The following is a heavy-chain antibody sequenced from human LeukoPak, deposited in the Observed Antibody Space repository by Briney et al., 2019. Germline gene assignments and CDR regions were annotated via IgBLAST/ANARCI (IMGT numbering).Heavy chain of an antibody. V-gene: IGHV7-4-1*02. Sequence: ASVKVSCKASGYTFTSYAMNWVRQAPGQGLEWMGWINTNTGNPTYAQGFTGRFVFSLDTSVSTAYLQISSLKAEDTAVYYCARAAFYDSSGYYYKIAPGYFDYWGQGTLVTVSS. CDR3: ARAAFYDSSGYYYKIAPGYFDY. CDR2: INTNTGNP. D-gene: IGHD3-22*01. CDR1: GYTFTSYA. J-gene: IGHJ4*02.